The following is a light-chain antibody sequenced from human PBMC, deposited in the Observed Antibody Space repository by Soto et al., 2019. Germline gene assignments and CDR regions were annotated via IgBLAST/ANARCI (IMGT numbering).Light chain of an antibody. V-gene: IGLV2-23*02. CDR2: EVN. CDR3: CSYAGFGTWV. Sequence: QSALTQPASVSGSPGQSITISCTGTSSDVGGYDYVSWYQQHPGKAPKFMIYEVNKRSSGISNRFSGSKSGNTASLTISGLQTEDDADYYCCSYAGFGTWVFGGGTKLTVL. J-gene: IGLJ3*02. CDR1: SSDVGGYDY.